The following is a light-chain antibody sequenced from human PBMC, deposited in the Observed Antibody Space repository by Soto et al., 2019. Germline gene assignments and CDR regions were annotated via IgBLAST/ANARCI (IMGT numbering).Light chain of an antibody. V-gene: IGKV1-27*01. Sequence: DIQMTQSPSSLSAHVGDRVTIACRASQGISNYLAWFQQKPGKVPKLLIFAASALQSGVPSRFSGSGSGTDFTLTIGSLQPEDVATYYCQTYDTAPAWAFGQGARVEIK. CDR2: AAS. CDR1: QGISNY. J-gene: IGKJ1*01. CDR3: QTYDTAPAWA.